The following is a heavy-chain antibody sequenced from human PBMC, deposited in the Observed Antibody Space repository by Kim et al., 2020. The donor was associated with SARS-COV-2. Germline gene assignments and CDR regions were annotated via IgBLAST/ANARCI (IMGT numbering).Heavy chain of an antibody. CDR3: ARHLRNWYFDL. V-gene: IGHV4-39*01. Sequence: TYYNPSLEGRDTLTGDTSKKQFSLRLSSVTAADAAVYYCARHLRNWYFDLWGRGTLVTVSS. CDR2: T. J-gene: IGHJ2*01.